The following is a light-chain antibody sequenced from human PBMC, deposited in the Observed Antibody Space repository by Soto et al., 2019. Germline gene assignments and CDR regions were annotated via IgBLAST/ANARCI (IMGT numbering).Light chain of an antibody. CDR2: LNSDGSH. Sequence: QLVLTQPPSASASLGASVKLTCTLSSGHSSYAIAWHQQQPEKGPRYLMKLNSDGSHSKGDGIPDRFSGSSSGAERYLTISSLQSEDEAYYYCQTWGTGIRVFGGGTKLTVL. V-gene: IGLV4-69*01. CDR3: QTWGTGIRV. CDR1: SGHSSYA. J-gene: IGLJ3*02.